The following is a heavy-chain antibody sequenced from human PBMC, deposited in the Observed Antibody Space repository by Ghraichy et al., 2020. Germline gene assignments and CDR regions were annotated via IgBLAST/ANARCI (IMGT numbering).Heavy chain of an antibody. V-gene: IGHV3-11*04. D-gene: IGHD1-1*01. J-gene: IGHJ6*02. CDR1: GFIFSDYY. CDR2: ISSSSGTI. CDR3: ARDLLRSQGTDV. Sequence: LSLTCAASGFIFSDYYMTWIRQAPGKGLEWVSYISSSSGTINYADSVRGRFTISRDNAKNSLFLQMNNLRAEDTAVYYCARDLLRSQGTDVWGQGTTVTVCS.